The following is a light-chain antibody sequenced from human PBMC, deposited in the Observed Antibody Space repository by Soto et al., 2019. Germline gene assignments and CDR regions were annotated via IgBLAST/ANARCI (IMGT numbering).Light chain of an antibody. CDR2: EVS. CDR1: SSDVGSYNL. CDR3: SSYVGSSNVV. Sequence: QSALTQPASVSGSPGQSITIPCTGTSSDVGSYNLVSWYQQHPGKAPKLMIYEVSKRPTGVSNRFSGSKSGNTASLTISGLQAVDEADYYCSSYVGSSNVVFGGGTKLTVL. J-gene: IGLJ2*01. V-gene: IGLV2-23*02.